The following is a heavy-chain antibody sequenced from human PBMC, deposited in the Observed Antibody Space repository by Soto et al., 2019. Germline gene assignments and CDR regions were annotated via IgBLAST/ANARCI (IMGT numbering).Heavy chain of an antibody. Sequence: TLSLTCAVYGGSFSGYYWSWIRQPPGKGLEWIGEINHSGSTNYNPSLKSRVTISVDTSKNQFSLKLSSVTAADTAVYYCARDRYSSSPDAFDIWGQGTMVTVSS. D-gene: IGHD6-13*01. CDR3: ARDRYSSSPDAFDI. CDR1: GGSFSGYY. J-gene: IGHJ3*02. CDR2: INHSGST. V-gene: IGHV4-34*01.